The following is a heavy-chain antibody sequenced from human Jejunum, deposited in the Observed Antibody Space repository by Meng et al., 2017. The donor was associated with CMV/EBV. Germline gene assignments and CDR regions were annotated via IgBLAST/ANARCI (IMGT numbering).Heavy chain of an antibody. CDR3: AKDLYYSFDY. J-gene: IGHJ4*02. D-gene: IGHD2-8*01. Sequence: QVLLVESGXXXXXPXGSXSLSCAASGFTFSSSAMHWVRQPPGKGLEWVSFIAHDGSAKTYTDSVKGRFTISRDDSENTVYLEMNSLRVEDTAVYYCAKDLYYSFDYWGQGTLVTVSS. CDR1: GFTFSSSA. V-gene: IGHV3-30*02. CDR2: IAHDGSAK.